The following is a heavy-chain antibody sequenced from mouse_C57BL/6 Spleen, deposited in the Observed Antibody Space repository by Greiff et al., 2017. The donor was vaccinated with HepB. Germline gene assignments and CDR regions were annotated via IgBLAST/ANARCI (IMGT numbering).Heavy chain of an antibody. J-gene: IGHJ4*01. V-gene: IGHV1-54*01. D-gene: IGHD2-5*01. CDR1: GYAFSNYV. Sequence: QVQLQQSGAELVKPGTSVKVSCEASGYAFSNYVIEWVRQRPGQGLEWIGVINPGSGGTNYNEKLKGKVTLTADNASSTAYMQLSSLTSEDSAVYYCARSGSNYNALDVWGQGTSVTVSS. CDR2: INPGSGGT. CDR3: ARSGSNYNALDV.